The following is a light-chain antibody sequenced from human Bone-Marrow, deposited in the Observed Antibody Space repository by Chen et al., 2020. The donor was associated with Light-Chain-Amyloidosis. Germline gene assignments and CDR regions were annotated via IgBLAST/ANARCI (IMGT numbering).Light chain of an antibody. CDR2: VDS. V-gene: IGLV3-21*02. CDR3: QVWDRSSDRPV. Sequence: SHVLTQPSSVSVAPGQTATIARGGNNIGSTSVHWYQQTPGQAPLLVVYVDSDRLSGIPERLSGSNSGNTATLTISRVEAGDEADYYCQVWDRSSDRPVFGGGTKLTVL. J-gene: IGLJ3*02. CDR1: NIGSTS.